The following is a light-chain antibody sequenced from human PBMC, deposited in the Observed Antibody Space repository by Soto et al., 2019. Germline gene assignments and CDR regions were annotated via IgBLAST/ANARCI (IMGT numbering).Light chain of an antibody. J-gene: IGKJ1*01. CDR1: QSISSL. CDR2: DAS. V-gene: IGKV1-5*01. Sequence: DIQMTQSPSTLSASVGDRLTITCRASQSISSLLAWYQQRPGKAPKLLIFDASSLESGVPSRFSGSGSGTEFTLTISSLQPDDFATYYCQQYSSYSKTFGQGTKVDI. CDR3: QQYSSYSKT.